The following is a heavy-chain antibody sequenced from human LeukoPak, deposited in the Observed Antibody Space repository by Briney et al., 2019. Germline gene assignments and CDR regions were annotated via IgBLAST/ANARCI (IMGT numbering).Heavy chain of an antibody. CDR2: IYYSGST. J-gene: IGHJ4*02. Sequence: SETLSLTCTVSGGSISSYYWSWIRQPPGKGLEWIGYIYYSGSTNYNPSLKSRVTISVDTSKNQFSLKLSSVTAADTAVYYCARTYYYDSSGYLGGRYYFDYWGQGTLVTVSS. CDR1: GGSISSYY. V-gene: IGHV4-59*01. D-gene: IGHD3-22*01. CDR3: ARTYYYDSSGYLGGRYYFDY.